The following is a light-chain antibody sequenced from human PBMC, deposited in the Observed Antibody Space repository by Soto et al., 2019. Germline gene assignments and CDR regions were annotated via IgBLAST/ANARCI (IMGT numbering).Light chain of an antibody. V-gene: IGLV2-14*02. Sequence: QSVLTQPASVSGSPGQSITISCTGTSSTVGGFNVVSWYQQHPGKAPKVIIYEGIKRPSGVSNRFSGSNSGSTASLTISGLQAEDEADYYCCSYTSSSTLDVFGTGTKVTVL. J-gene: IGLJ1*01. CDR1: SSTVGGFNV. CDR2: EGI. CDR3: CSYTSSSTLDV.